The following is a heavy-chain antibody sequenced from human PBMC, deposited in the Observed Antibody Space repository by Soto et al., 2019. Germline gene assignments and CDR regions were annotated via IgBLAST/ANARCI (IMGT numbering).Heavy chain of an antibody. CDR2: IYYSGST. CDR3: ARQGRFLEWLSSNWFDP. Sequence: PSETLSLTCTVSGGSISSSIYYWVWIRQPPGKGLEWIGSIYYSGSTYYNPSLKSRVTISVDTSKNQFSLKLSSVTAADTAVYYCARQGRFLEWLSSNWFDPWGQGTLVTVSS. CDR1: GGSISSSIYY. J-gene: IGHJ5*02. V-gene: IGHV4-39*01. D-gene: IGHD3-3*01.